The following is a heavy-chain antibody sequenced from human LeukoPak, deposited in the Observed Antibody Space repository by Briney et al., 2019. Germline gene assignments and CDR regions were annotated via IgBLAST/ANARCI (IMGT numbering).Heavy chain of an antibody. Sequence: GGSLRLSCAASGFTFSRLAMTWVRRTPGKGLEGVASIKEDGSEKYYVDSVKGRFTISRDNAKNSLYLQMSSLRAEDTAVYYCARRGYSFGSDYWGPGTLVTVSP. CDR3: ARRGYSFGSDY. J-gene: IGHJ4*02. V-gene: IGHV3-7*01. CDR2: IKEDGSEK. D-gene: IGHD5-18*01. CDR1: GFTFSRLA.